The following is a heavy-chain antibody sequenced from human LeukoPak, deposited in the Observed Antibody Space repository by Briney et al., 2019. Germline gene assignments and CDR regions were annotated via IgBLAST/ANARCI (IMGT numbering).Heavy chain of an antibody. V-gene: IGHV3-48*01. D-gene: IGHD5-18*01. CDR1: GFTFSSYS. J-gene: IGHJ4*02. CDR2: ISSSSSTI. CDR3: ARDLHSYGY. Sequence: GGSLRLSCAASGFTFSSYSMNWVRQAPGKGLEWVSYISSSSSTIYYADSVKGRFTISRDNAKNSLYLQMNCLRAEDTAVYYCARDLHSYGYWGQGTLVTVSS.